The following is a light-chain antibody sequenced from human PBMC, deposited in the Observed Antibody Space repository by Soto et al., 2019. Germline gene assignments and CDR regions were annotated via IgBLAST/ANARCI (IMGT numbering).Light chain of an antibody. J-gene: IGKJ4*01. V-gene: IGKV1-9*01. CDR3: QQLNSYPVT. Sequence: IQLTQSPSSLSASVGDRVTITCRASQGISSYLAWYQQKPGKAPKLLIYAASTLQSGVPSRFSGSGSGTYFTLTISSLQPEDFATYYCQQLNSYPVTFGGGTKVEIK. CDR2: AAS. CDR1: QGISSY.